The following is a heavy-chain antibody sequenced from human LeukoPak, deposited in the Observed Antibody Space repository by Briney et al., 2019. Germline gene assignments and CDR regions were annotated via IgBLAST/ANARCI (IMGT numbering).Heavy chain of an antibody. CDR2: IHTDGDT. Sequence: SETLSLTCTVSGDSITNYYWSWIRQPAEKGLQWIGRIHTDGDTNYNPSLKSRVTISVDTSKNQFSLKLSSVTAADTAVYYCARATGTKVPPGYWGQGTLVTVSS. V-gene: IGHV4-4*07. CDR1: GDSITNYY. J-gene: IGHJ4*02. CDR3: ARATGTKVPPGY. D-gene: IGHD1-7*01.